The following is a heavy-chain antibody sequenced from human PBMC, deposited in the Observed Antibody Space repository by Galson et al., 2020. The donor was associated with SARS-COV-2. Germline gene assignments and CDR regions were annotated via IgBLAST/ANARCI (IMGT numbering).Heavy chain of an antibody. CDR1: GGSISSTNYY. Sequence: SETLSLTCSVSGGSISSTNYYWIWLRQPGAKGLEWIGRIYTTGGIMYSPSLKSPVTMSTDTSKNQFSLRLNSVTAADTGVYFCARASSRKWQPPGFFDSWGPGALVTVSS. V-gene: IGHV4-61*02. CDR3: ARASSRKWQPPGFFDS. CDR2: IYTTGGI. J-gene: IGHJ4*02. D-gene: IGHD5-12*01.